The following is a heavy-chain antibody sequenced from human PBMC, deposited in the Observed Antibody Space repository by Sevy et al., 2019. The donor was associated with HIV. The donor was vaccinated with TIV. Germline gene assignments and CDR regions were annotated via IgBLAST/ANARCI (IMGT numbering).Heavy chain of an antibody. V-gene: IGHV3-48*02. CDR3: ARGSRKSSSITMVRGVMYWFDP. CDR1: GFTFSSYS. J-gene: IGHJ5*02. Sequence: GGSQRLSCAASGFTFSSYSMNWVRQAPGKGLEWVSYISSSSSTIYYADSVKGRFTISRDNAKNSLYLQMNSLRDEDTAVYYCARGSRKSSSITMVRGVMYWFDPWGQGTLVTVSS. CDR2: ISSSSSTI. D-gene: IGHD3-10*01.